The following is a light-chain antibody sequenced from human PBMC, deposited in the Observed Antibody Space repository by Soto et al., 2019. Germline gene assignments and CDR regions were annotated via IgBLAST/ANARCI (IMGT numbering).Light chain of an antibody. V-gene: IGKV3D-20*02. J-gene: IGKJ5*01. Sequence: EIVLTQSPATLSLSPVERATLSCRASQSVSSSYLAWYQQKPGQAPRLLIYDASRRATGIPARFSGSGSGTDFTLTISSLEPEDFAVYYCQQHFNGPITFGQGTRLEIK. CDR2: DAS. CDR3: QQHFNGPIT. CDR1: QSVSSSY.